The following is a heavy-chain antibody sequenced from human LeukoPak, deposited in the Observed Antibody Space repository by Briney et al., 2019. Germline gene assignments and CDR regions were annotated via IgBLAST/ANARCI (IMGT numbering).Heavy chain of an antibody. CDR2: IKQDGSEK. CDR1: GFTFSSYW. J-gene: IGHJ4*02. Sequence: PGGSLRLSCAASGFTFSSYWMSWVRQAPGKGLEWVAKIKQDGSEKYYVDSVKGRFTISRDNAKNSLYLQMNSLRAEDTAVYYCARDGGHSSSWYSDFWGQGTLVTVSS. D-gene: IGHD6-13*01. V-gene: IGHV3-7*01. CDR3: ARDGGHSSSWYSDF.